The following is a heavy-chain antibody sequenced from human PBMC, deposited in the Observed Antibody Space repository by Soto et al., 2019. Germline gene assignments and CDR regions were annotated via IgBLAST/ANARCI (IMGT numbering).Heavy chain of an antibody. CDR2: INHSGST. CDR1: GGSFSGYY. D-gene: IGHD2-8*02. V-gene: IGHV4-34*01. Sequence: QLQRQQWGAGLLKPSEILSLTCAVSGGSFSGYYWTWIRQPPGTGLEWIGEINHSGSTNYNPSLKRRVTISVDTSKNQFSLKLTSVTAADTAVYYCARDKITGLFDYWGQGTLVTVSS. CDR3: ARDKITGLFDY. J-gene: IGHJ4*02.